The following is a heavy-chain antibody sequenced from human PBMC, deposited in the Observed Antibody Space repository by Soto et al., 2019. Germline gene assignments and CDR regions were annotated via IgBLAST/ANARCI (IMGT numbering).Heavy chain of an antibody. Sequence: GGSLRLSCAASAFTFSSYSMHWVRQAPGRGLEWVALISYDGNSKYYVDSVDCRFTISRDNSKNILYLKMNRLRPEDTAVYYCARDGTVAGRLYYFDYWGQGTLVTVSS. CDR3: ARDGTVAGRLYYFDY. V-gene: IGHV3-30-3*01. CDR2: ISYDGNSK. CDR1: AFTFSSYS. D-gene: IGHD6-19*01. J-gene: IGHJ4*02.